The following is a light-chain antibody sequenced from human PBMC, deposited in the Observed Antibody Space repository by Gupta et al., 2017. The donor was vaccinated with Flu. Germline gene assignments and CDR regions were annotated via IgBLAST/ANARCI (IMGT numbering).Light chain of an antibody. V-gene: IGLV2-14*01. J-gene: IGLJ1*01. CDR3: SSYTTSTTRV. CDR1: SSDIGAYDY. CDR2: EVS. Sequence: QSALTQPASVSGSPGQSVTISCTGTSSDIGAYDYVSWYQQHPGKAPKLMIYEVSKRTSAVSDLFSGSKSGNTASLIISGLQDEDEADYYCSSYTTSTTRVFGTGTKVTVL.